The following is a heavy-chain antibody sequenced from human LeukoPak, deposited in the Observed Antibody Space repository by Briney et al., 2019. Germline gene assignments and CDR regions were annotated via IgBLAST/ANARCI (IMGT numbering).Heavy chain of an antibody. CDR3: ARGAYYYDSSGYTYYFDY. CDR2: IYYSGST. D-gene: IGHD3-22*01. J-gene: IGHJ4*02. V-gene: IGHV4-59*12. Sequence: SETLSLTCTVSGGSISSYYWSWIRQPPGKGLEWGGYIYYSGSTNYNPSLKSRVTISVDTSKNQFSLKLSSVTAADTAVYYCARGAYYYDSSGYTYYFDYWGQGTLVTVSS. CDR1: GGSISSYY.